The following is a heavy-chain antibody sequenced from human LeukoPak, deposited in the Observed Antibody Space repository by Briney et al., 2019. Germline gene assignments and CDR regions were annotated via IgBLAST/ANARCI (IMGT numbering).Heavy chain of an antibody. CDR2: IIPIFGTA. CDR1: GGTFSSYA. V-gene: IGHV1-69*05. Sequence: SVKVSCKASGGTFSSYAISWVRQAPGQGLEWMGGIIPIFGTANYAQKFQGRVTITTDESTSTAYMELSNLRSEDTAVYYCARAPKNYYDSSGSLDYWGQGTLVTVSS. CDR3: ARAPKNYYDSSGSLDY. D-gene: IGHD3-22*01. J-gene: IGHJ4*02.